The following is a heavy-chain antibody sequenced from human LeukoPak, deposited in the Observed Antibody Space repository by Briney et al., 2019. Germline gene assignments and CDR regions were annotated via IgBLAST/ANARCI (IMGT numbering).Heavy chain of an antibody. V-gene: IGHV3-74*01. D-gene: IGHD3-10*01. CDR3: AKDRDIFDY. J-gene: IGHJ4*02. CDR2: ISSDGSST. CDR1: GFTFSDYW. Sequence: GGSLRLSCAASGFTFSDYWMHWVRQAPGKGLVWVSRISSDGSSTNYADSVKGRFTISRDNSKNTAYLQMNSLRAEDTAVYYCAKDRDIFDYWGQGTLVTVSS.